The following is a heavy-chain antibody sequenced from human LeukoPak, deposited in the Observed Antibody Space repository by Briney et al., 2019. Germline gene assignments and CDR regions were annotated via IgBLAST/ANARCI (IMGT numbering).Heavy chain of an antibody. J-gene: IGHJ5*02. CDR3: AREDRGYSYGT. CDR2: IKQDGSEK. CDR1: GFTFSSYW. D-gene: IGHD5-18*01. Sequence: GGSLGLSCAASGFTFSSYWMSWVRQAPGKGLEWVANIKQDGSEKYYVDSVKGRFTISRDNAKNSLYLQMNSLRAEDTAVYYCAREDRGYSYGTWGQGTLVTVSS. V-gene: IGHV3-7*01.